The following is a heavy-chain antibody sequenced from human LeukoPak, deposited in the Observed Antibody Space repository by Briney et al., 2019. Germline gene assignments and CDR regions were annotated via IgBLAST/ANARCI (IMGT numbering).Heavy chain of an antibody. Sequence: SETLSLTCTVSGVSISRNYWIWIRKTAGKGLEWIGRIYTSGSTNYNPSLKSRVTTSVDTSKNHFSLNLTSVTAADTAVYYCARLEGYPSYMDVWGKGTTVIVSS. CDR1: GVSISRNY. J-gene: IGHJ6*03. CDR3: ARLEGYPSYMDV. D-gene: IGHD5-12*01. CDR2: IYTSGST. V-gene: IGHV4-4*07.